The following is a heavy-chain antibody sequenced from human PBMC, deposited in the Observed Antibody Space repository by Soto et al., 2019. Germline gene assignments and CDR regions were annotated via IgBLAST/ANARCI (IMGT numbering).Heavy chain of an antibody. J-gene: IGHJ6*03. CDR1: GGSFSGYY. V-gene: IGHV4-34*01. D-gene: IGHD2-15*01. CDR2: INHSGST. CDR3: ARGRGDIVVVVAATDYYYYMDV. Sequence: QVQLQQWGAGLLKPSETLSLTCAVYGGSFSGYYWSWIRQPPGKGLEWIGEINHSGSTNYNPSLKSLVTISVDTSKNQFSLKLSSVTAADPAVYYCARGRGDIVVVVAATDYYYYMDVWGKGTTVTVSS.